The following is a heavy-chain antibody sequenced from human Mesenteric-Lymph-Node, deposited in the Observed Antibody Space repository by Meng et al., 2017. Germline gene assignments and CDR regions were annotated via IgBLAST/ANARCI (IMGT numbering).Heavy chain of an antibody. V-gene: IGHV3-7*01. CDR3: SSDRRREGAGLDY. D-gene: IGHD1-26*01. Sequence: GESLKISCAASGFTFSNYWMTWVRQAPGRGLEWVANIKQDGSEIHYVDSVKGRFTISRDNAKNSLYLQMNSLRADDTAGYYCSSDRRREGAGLDYWGQGTLVTVSS. CDR2: IKQDGSEI. CDR1: GFTFSNYW. J-gene: IGHJ4*02.